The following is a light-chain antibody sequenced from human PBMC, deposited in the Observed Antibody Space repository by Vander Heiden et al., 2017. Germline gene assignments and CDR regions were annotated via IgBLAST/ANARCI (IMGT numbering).Light chain of an antibody. V-gene: IGKV1-39*01. CDR2: AAS. Sequence: LSASVGDRVTITCRASQSISSYLNWYQQKPGKAPKLLIYAASSLQSGVPSRFSGSGSGTDFTITISSLQPEDFATYYCQQSYSTPWTFGQGTKVEIK. CDR1: QSISSY. CDR3: QQSYSTPWT. J-gene: IGKJ1*01.